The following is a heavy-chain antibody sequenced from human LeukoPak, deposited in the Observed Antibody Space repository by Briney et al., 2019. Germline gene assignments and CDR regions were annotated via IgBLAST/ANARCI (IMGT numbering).Heavy chain of an antibody. Sequence: GGSLRLSCVVSEFNFRNYWMSWVRQAPGKGLEWVANIKQDGSDRYYVDSVKGRFTISRDNAKNSLYLQMNSLRDEDTAVYYCAKGRTSYYSYAMDIWGQGTTVTVSS. D-gene: IGHD1-14*01. CDR3: AKGRTSYYSYAMDI. CDR1: EFNFRNYW. CDR2: IKQDGSDR. V-gene: IGHV3-7*03. J-gene: IGHJ6*02.